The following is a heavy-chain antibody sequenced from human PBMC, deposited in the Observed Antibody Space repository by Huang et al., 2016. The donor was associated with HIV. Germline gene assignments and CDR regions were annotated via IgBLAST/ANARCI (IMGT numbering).Heavy chain of an antibody. J-gene: IGHJ3*02. V-gene: IGHV5-51*01. CDR2: IYPVDSDT. CDR3: ARQGVGDFVVEPTGLGAFDI. Sequence: EVQLVQSGAVVKKPGESLKISCKGSGYTFNGYWIGWVRQMPGKGLEWMGKIYPVDSDTTYSPSFQGQVTIAADKSISTAYLQWSGLKASDTAMYYCARQGVGDFVVEPTGLGAFDIWGQGTMVTVSS. D-gene: IGHD2-2*01. CDR1: GYTFNGYW.